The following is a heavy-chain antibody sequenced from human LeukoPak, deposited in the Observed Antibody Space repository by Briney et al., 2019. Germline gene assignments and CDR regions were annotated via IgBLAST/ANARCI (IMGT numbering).Heavy chain of an antibody. CDR2: INPNSGGT. Sequence: GASVKVSCKASGYTFTGYYMHWVRQAPGQGLEWMGWINPNSGGTNYAQKFQGRVTMTRDTSISTAYMELSRLRSDDTAVYYCARGGRGGYYYDSSGPLFDYWGQGTLVTVSS. J-gene: IGHJ4*02. CDR3: ARGGRGGYYYDSSGPLFDY. V-gene: IGHV1-2*02. CDR1: GYTFTGYY. D-gene: IGHD3-22*01.